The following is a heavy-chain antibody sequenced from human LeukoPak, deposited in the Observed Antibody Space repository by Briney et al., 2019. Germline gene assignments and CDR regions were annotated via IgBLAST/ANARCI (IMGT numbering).Heavy chain of an antibody. CDR2: IHSSGST. V-gene: IGHV4-4*07. Sequence: SETLSLTCTVSGDSINSYYWSWIRQPAGKGLEWIGRIHSSGSTNYNPSLKSQVTMSVDTSKNQFSLKLTSVTAADTAAYFCARGRRRGISCRGSSCYEGDWFDPWGQGILVTVSS. D-gene: IGHD2-2*01. CDR1: GDSINSYY. CDR3: ARGRRRGISCRGSSCYEGDWFDP. J-gene: IGHJ5*02.